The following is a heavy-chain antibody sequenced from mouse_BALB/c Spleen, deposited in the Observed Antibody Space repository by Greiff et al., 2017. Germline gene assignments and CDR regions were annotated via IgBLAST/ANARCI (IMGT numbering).Heavy chain of an antibody. Sequence: EVKLMESGPGLVKPSQSLSLTCSVTGYSITSGYYWNWIRQFPGNKLEWMGYISYDGSNNYNPSLKNRISITRDTSKNQFFLKLNSVTTEDTATYYCARYYRYDYFDYWGQGTTLTVSS. CDR2: ISYDGSN. J-gene: IGHJ2*01. V-gene: IGHV3-6*02. CDR3: ARYYRYDYFDY. CDR1: GYSITSGYY. D-gene: IGHD2-14*01.